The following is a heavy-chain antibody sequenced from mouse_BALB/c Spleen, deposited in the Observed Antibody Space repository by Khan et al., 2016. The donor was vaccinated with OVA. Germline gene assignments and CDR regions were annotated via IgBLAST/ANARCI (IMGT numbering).Heavy chain of an antibody. CDR1: GYTFTSYY. J-gene: IGHJ3*01. CDR2: INPSDGGT. D-gene: IGHD1-1*02. V-gene: IGHV1S81*02. Sequence: QVHLQQPGAELVKPGASVKLSCKASGYTFTSYYMYWVKQRPGQGLEWIGGINPSDGGTTLTEKFKSKATLTVDQSSNTAYLPISRLTSEDSAVFYGTRSGWAAVAYWGQGTLVTVSA. CDR3: TRSGWAAVAY.